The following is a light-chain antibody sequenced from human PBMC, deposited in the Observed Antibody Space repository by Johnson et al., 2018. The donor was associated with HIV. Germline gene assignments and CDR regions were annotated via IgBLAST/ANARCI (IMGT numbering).Light chain of an antibody. J-gene: IGLJ1*01. CDR2: EDN. V-gene: IGLV1-51*02. Sequence: QSVLTQPPSVSAAPGQRVNISCSGNISNIESYFVSWYQQLPGAAPTLLIYEDNKRPSWIPDRFSGSKSGPTATLGITGLQTGDEADYYCGIWDASLSPLYVFGSGTTITVL. CDR1: ISNIESYF. CDR3: GIWDASLSPLYV.